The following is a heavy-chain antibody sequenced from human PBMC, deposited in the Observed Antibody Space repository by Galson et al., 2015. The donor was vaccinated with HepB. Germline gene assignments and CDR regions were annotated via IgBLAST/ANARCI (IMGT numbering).Heavy chain of an antibody. Sequence: SLRLSCAASGFTFSSHSMNWVRQAPGKGLEWVSSISRRSSYIYYSDSLKGRFTVSRDNAKNSLYLQMNSLRAEDTAVYYCARDRETYCTNGVCYNAGVMDVWGQGTTVTVSS. CDR3: ARDRETYCTNGVCYNAGVMDV. J-gene: IGHJ6*02. V-gene: IGHV3-21*01. CDR2: ISRRSSYI. CDR1: GFTFSSHS. D-gene: IGHD2-8*01.